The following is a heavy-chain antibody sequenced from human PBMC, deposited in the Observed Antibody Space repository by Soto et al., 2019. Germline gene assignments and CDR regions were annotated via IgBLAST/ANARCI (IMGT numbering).Heavy chain of an antibody. CDR3: ARESPTICGVDWDSGFLDY. CDR1: GFTFSSYS. V-gene: IGHV3-48*02. J-gene: IGHJ4*02. Sequence: EVQLVESGGGLVQPGGSLRLSCAASGFTFSSYSMNWVRQAPGKGLEWVSYISSSSSTIYYAASVKGRFTISRDNGKNSLYLQMNSLRDEDTAVYYCARESPTICGVDWDSGFLDYWGQGTLVTVSS. CDR2: ISSSSSTI. D-gene: IGHD3-3*01.